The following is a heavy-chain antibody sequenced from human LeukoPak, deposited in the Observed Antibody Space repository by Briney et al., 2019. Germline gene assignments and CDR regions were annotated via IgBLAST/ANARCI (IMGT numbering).Heavy chain of an antibody. CDR3: ARGRYDSSGSYSLFDY. CDR2: VTRSSIYI. V-gene: IGHV3-21*01. CDR1: GFTFSSYS. D-gene: IGHD3-22*01. Sequence: GGSLRLSCAASGFTFSSYSMNWVRQAPGKGLEWVSCVTRSSIYIYYADSVKGRFTISRDNAKNSLYLQMNSLRAEDTAVYYCARGRYDSSGSYSLFDYWGQGTLVTVSS. J-gene: IGHJ4*02.